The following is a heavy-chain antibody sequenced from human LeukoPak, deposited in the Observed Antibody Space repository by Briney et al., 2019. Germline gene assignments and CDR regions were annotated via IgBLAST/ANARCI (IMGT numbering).Heavy chain of an antibody. Sequence: KPSETLSLTCTVSGDSVSGISFYWSWIRQPPGEGLQYIVYIQYSGSTNYNPSLKSRVTISVDTSKNQFSLKLSSVTAADTAVYYCARYYDSSGYWSTPHFDYWGQGTLVTVSS. V-gene: IGHV4-61*01. J-gene: IGHJ4*02. CDR1: GDSVSGISFY. CDR2: IQYSGST. D-gene: IGHD3-22*01. CDR3: ARYYDSSGYWSTPHFDY.